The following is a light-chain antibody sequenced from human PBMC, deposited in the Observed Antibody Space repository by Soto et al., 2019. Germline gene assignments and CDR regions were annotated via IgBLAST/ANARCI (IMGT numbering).Light chain of an antibody. CDR1: SSDVGAYNS. V-gene: IGLV2-11*01. Sequence: QSVLTQPPSLSGSPGQSVTISCSGTSSDVGAYNSVSWYQQHPGKVPKLLIFEINKRPSGIPDRFSGSKSGSTASLTISGLQAEDEADYYCCSSAGSYTYVFGTGTKLTVL. CDR3: CSSAGSYTYV. CDR2: EIN. J-gene: IGLJ1*01.